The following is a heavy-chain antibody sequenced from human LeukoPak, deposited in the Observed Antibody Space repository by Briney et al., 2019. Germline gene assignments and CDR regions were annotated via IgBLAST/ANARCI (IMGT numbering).Heavy chain of an antibody. J-gene: IGHJ6*02. V-gene: IGHV4-59*01. CDR2: IYYSGST. D-gene: IGHD3-3*01. Sequence: PSETLSLTCTVSGGSISSYYWSWVRQPPGKGLEWIGYIYYSGSTNYNPSLKSRVTISVDTSKNQFSLKLSSVTAADTAVYYCAGTVLRFLEWLSPKCYYYGMDVWGQGTTVTVSS. CDR1: GGSISSYY. CDR3: AGTVLRFLEWLSPKCYYYGMDV.